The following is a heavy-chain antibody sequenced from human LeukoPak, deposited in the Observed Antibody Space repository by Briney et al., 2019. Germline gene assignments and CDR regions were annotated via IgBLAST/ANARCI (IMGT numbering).Heavy chain of an antibody. CDR2: ISSSSSYI. J-gene: IGHJ6*02. D-gene: IGHD5-24*01. CDR1: GFTFSSYS. CDR3: AKSTRRDGYNRDYYYYGMDV. V-gene: IGHV3-21*01. Sequence: GGSLRLSCAASGFTFSSYSMNWVRQAPGKGLEWVSSISSSSSYIYYADSVKGRFTISRDNAKNSLYLQMNSLRAEDTAVYYCAKSTRRDGYNRDYYYYGMDVWGQGTTVTVSS.